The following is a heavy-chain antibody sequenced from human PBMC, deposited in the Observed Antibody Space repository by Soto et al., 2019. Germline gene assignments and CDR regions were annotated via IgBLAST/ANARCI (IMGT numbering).Heavy chain of an antibody. V-gene: IGHV1-8*02. Sequence: ASVKVSCKASGYTFTSYYMHWVRQATGQGLEWMGWMNPNSGNTGYAQKFQGRVTMTRNTSISTAYMELSSLRSEDTAVYYCARGGDTAMKDDDFDIWGQGTMVTVAS. CDR2: MNPNSGNT. CDR1: GYTFTSYY. J-gene: IGHJ3*02. CDR3: ARGGDTAMKDDDFDI. D-gene: IGHD5-18*01.